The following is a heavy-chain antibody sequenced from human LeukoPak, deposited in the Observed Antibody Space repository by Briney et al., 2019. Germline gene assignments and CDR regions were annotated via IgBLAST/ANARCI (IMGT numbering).Heavy chain of an antibody. CDR3: AIDPGLEGIFGVVFYYGMDV. D-gene: IGHD3-3*01. CDR1: GFTFSSYW. CDR2: IKQDGSEK. V-gene: IGHV3-7*01. Sequence: PGGSLRLSCAASGFTFSSYWMSWVRQAPGKGLEWVANIKQDGSEKYYADSVKGRFTISRDNAKNSLYLQMNSLRAEDTAVYYCAIDPGLEGIFGVVFYYGMDVWGQGTTVTVSS. J-gene: IGHJ6*02.